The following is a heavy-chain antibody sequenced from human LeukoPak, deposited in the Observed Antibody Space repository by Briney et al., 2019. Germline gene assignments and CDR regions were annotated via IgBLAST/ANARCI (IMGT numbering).Heavy chain of an antibody. V-gene: IGHV3-33*01. Sequence: GRSLRLSCAASGFTFSSYGMHWVRQAPGKGLEWVAVIWYDGSNQYYADSVKGRFTISRDNSKNSLYLQMNSLRAEDTAVYYCARIGAGSSRDYWGQGTLVTVSS. CDR1: GFTFSSYG. J-gene: IGHJ4*02. D-gene: IGHD6-13*01. CDR3: ARIGAGSSRDY. CDR2: IWYDGSNQ.